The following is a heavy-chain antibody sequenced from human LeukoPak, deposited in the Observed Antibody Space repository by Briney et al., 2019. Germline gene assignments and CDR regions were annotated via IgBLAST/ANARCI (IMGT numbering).Heavy chain of an antibody. CDR3: SKDPGSGSYYPYYFDY. CDR2: IRYDGNNK. Sequence: GGSLRLSCAASGFTFSSYAMHWVRQAPGKGLEWVAFIRYDGNNKYYTDSVKGRFTISRDNSKNTLYLQMNSLRAEDTALYLCSKDPGSGSYYPYYFDYWGQGTLVTVSS. D-gene: IGHD3-10*01. V-gene: IGHV3-30*02. J-gene: IGHJ4*02. CDR1: GFTFSSYA.